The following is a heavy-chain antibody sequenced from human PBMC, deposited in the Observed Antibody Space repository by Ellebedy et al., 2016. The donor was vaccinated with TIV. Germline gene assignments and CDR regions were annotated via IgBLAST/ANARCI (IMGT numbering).Heavy chain of an antibody. J-gene: IGHJ6*02. CDR1: GFIFSRYA. D-gene: IGHD3-10*01. CDR2: ISGGGDKT. CDR3: ANNWVVRGEGWNNGMDI. V-gene: IGHV3-23*01. Sequence: GESLKISCAASGFIFSRYAMSWVRQAPGKGLEWVSDISGGGDKTYYADSVKDRFTMSRDNSKNTLYLQMKSLRADDTAVYYCANNWVVRGEGWNNGMDIWGQGTTVTVSS.